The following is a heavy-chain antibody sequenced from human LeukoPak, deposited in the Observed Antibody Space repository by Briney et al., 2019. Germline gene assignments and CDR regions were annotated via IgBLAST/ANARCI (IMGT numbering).Heavy chain of an antibody. J-gene: IGHJ6*02. V-gene: IGHV4-4*07. CDR3: ARDGIAAAGSRYYGMEV. D-gene: IGHD6-13*01. CDR1: GGSISSYY. CDR2: IYSSGST. Sequence: SETLSLTCTVSGGSISSYYWTWIRQSAGKGLEWIGRIYSSGSTDYNPSLKSRVTISLDTSRFQFSLKLNSVTAADTAVYYCARDGIAAAGSRYYGMEVWGQGTTVTVSS.